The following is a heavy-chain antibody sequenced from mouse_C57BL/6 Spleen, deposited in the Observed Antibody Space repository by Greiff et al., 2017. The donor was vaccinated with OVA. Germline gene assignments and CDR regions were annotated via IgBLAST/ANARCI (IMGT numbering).Heavy chain of an antibody. CDR2: ISNLAYSI. CDR3: ARAYYSNYDGFAY. J-gene: IGHJ3*01. CDR1: GFTFSDYG. D-gene: IGHD2-5*01. Sequence: EVKLVESGGGLVQPGGSLKLSCAASGFTFSDYGMAWVRQAPRKGPEWVAFISNLAYSIYYADTVTGRFTISRENAKNTLYLEMSSLRSEDTAMYDGARAYYSNYDGFAYWGQGTLVTVSA. V-gene: IGHV5-15*04.